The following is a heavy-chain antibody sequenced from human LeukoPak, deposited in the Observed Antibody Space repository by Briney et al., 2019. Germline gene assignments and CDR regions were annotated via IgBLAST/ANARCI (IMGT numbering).Heavy chain of an antibody. Sequence: ASVKVSCKASGYTFASYDINWVRQATGQGLEWMGWMNPNSGNTGYAQKFQGRVTMTRNTSISTAYMELSSLSSEDTAVYYCARATYGSGSYYNGMGYWGQGTLVTVSS. CDR3: ARATYGSGSYYNGMGY. D-gene: IGHD3-10*01. CDR1: GYTFASYD. V-gene: IGHV1-8*01. J-gene: IGHJ4*02. CDR2: MNPNSGNT.